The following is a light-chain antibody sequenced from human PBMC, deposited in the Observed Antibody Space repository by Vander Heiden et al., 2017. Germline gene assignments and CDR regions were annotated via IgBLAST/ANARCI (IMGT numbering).Light chain of an antibody. Sequence: EVVLTQSPATLSLSPGERATLSCRASQSVSSYLAWFPQKPGQAPRLLIYDASNRATGIPARFSGSGSGTDFTLTITSLEPEDFAVYYCQQRRNWPRTFGQGTKVEIK. J-gene: IGKJ1*01. CDR3: QQRRNWPRT. CDR2: DAS. CDR1: QSVSSY. V-gene: IGKV3-11*01.